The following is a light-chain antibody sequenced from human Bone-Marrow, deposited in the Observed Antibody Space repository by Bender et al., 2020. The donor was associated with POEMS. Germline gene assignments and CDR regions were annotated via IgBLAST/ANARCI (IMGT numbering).Light chain of an antibody. J-gene: IGLJ3*02. CDR1: ASDVGSYSL. V-gene: IGLV2-23*01. Sequence: QSALTQPASVSGSPGQSITISCTGTASDVGSYSLVSWYQQHPGNSPKLMIYEGSKRPSVVSNRFSGSKSGNTASLTISGLQAEDEADYYCCSYAGDWVFGGGTKLTVL. CDR3: CSYAGDWV. CDR2: EGS.